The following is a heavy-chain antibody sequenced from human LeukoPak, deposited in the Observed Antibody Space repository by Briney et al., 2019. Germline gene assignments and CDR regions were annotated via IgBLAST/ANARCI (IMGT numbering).Heavy chain of an antibody. J-gene: IGHJ5*02. CDR2: INHSGST. CDR1: GGSISGYY. Sequence: PSETLSLTCTVSGGSISGYYWSWIRQPPGKGLEWIGEINHSGSTNYNPSLKSRVTISVDTSKNQFSLKLSSVTAADTAVYYCARARVFGYGYCWFDPWGQGTLVTVSS. V-gene: IGHV4-34*01. D-gene: IGHD5-18*01. CDR3: ARARVFGYGYCWFDP.